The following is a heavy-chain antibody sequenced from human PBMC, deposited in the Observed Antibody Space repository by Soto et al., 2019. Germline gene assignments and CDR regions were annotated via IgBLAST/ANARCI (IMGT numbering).Heavy chain of an antibody. V-gene: IGHV1-69*02. CDR1: GGTFSSYT. Sequence: QVQLVQSGAEVKKPGSSVKVSCKASGGTFSSYTISWVRQAPGQGLEWMGRIIPILGIANYAQKFQGRVTITADKSTSTAYMELSSLRSEDTAVYHCARGGSGSGTHAFDIWGQGTMVTVSS. CDR2: IIPILGIA. D-gene: IGHD3-10*01. CDR3: ARGGSGSGTHAFDI. J-gene: IGHJ3*02.